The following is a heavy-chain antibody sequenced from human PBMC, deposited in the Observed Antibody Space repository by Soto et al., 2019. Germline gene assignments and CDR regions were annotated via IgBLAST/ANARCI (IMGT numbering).Heavy chain of an antibody. Sequence: QVQLQESGPGLVKPSETLSLTCTVAGGSISSYYWRWIRQPTGTGLSWIGYIYYSGSTNYNPTLKSRVTISVDTSKSQFSLKLSSVTAAETAVYYCARLCGWSVDYWGQGTLVTVSS. CDR1: GGSISSYY. J-gene: IGHJ4*02. CDR2: IYYSGST. D-gene: IGHD6-19*01. V-gene: IGHV4-59*08. CDR3: ARLCGWSVDY.